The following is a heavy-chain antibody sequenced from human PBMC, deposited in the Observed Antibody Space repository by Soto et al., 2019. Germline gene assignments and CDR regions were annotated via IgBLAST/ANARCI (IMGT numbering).Heavy chain of an antibody. D-gene: IGHD3-16*01. CDR1: GGSFNSYY. J-gene: IGHJ4*02. CDR2: LYYTGCS. Sequence: ENPSPNCDVSGGSFNSYYWRCFRQPPGKGLEYIGYLYYTGCSNYNSSLKSRVTISLDASKNQISLKLNSVSGADDAVYYCARSGLTFGGVVWGQGKQVTV. CDR3: ARSGLTFGGVV. V-gene: IGHV4-59*01.